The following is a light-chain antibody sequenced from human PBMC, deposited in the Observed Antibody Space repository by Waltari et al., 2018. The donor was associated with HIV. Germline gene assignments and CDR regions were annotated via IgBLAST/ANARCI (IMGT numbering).Light chain of an antibody. CDR2: VAS. V-gene: IGKV1-9*01. J-gene: IGKJ4*01. Sequence: DIHLTQSPPFLSASIGDRVTIPGRATQGINSYLAWYQQKPGKAPKLLIYVASTLRSGVPSRFSGSGSGTEFTLTISNLQPEDSATYYCQQLNSYPLTFGGGTKVETK. CDR1: QGINSY. CDR3: QQLNSYPLT.